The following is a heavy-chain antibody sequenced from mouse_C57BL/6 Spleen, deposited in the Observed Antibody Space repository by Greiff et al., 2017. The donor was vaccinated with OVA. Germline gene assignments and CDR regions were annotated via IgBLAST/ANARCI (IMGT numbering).Heavy chain of an antibody. CDR3: ARAPYYSNSYWYFDV. Sequence: EVKVEESEGGLVQPGSSMKLSCTASGFTFSDYYMAWVRQVPEKGLEWVANINYDDSSTYYLDSLKSRFIISRDNAKNILYLQMSSLKSEDTATYYCARAPYYSNSYWYFDVWGTGTTVTVSS. D-gene: IGHD2-5*01. J-gene: IGHJ1*03. V-gene: IGHV5-16*01. CDR1: GFTFSDYY. CDR2: INYDDSST.